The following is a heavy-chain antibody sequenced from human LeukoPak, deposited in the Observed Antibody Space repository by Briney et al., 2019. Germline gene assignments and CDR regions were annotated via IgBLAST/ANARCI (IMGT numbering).Heavy chain of an antibody. J-gene: IGHJ3*02. Sequence: GGSLRLSCAASGFTFSDYYMNWFRQAPGKGLEWVSYISGSGRNTHYADSVKGRFTISRDNSKNTLYLQMNSLRAEDTAVYYCASYCSGGSCYARRDSAMKMDWANDAFDIWGQGTMVTVSS. D-gene: IGHD2-15*01. CDR1: GFTFSDYY. V-gene: IGHV3-11*03. CDR3: ASYCSGGSCYARRDSAMKMDWANDAFDI. CDR2: ISGSGRNT.